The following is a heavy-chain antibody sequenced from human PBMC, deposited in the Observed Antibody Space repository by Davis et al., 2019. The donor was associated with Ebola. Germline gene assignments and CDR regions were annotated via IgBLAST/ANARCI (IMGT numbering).Heavy chain of an antibody. CDR2: ISSSSSYI. CDR1: GFTFSSYS. D-gene: IGHD1-14*01. J-gene: IGHJ3*02. Sequence: GESLKISCAASGFTFSSYSMNWVRQAPGKGLEWVSSISSSSSYIYYADSVKGRFTTSRDDSKNTLYLQMNSLRADDTAVYYCARDPDLTGTNDAFDIWGQGTVVTVSS. CDR3: ARDPDLTGTNDAFDI. V-gene: IGHV3-21*01.